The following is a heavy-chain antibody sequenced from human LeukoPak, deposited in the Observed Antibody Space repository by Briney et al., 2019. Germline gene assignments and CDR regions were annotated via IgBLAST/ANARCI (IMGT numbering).Heavy chain of an antibody. D-gene: IGHD3-22*01. CDR2: MYNSGST. Sequence: PSEPLSLTCTVSGGSISSYYWSWLRQPPGKELERIGYMYNSGSTNYNPSFKSRVTITVDKSKNQLSLKLRSATPADTAVYYCARLLPTYYYDSSGYNAFDIWGQGTMVTVSS. J-gene: IGHJ3*02. CDR3: ARLLPTYYYDSSGYNAFDI. V-gene: IGHV4-4*09. CDR1: GGSISSYY.